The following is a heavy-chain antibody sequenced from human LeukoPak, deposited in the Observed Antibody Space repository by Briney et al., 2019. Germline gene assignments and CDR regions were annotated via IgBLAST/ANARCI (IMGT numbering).Heavy chain of an antibody. CDR3: ARGRYCSADICSGGDAFDI. CDR1: GGSINNYY. CDR2: IYTRGGT. D-gene: IGHD2-15*01. V-gene: IGHV4-4*07. Sequence: SETLSLTCTVSGGSINNYYWSWIRQPAGKGLEWIGRIYTRGGTNYNPSLKSRVTMSVDTSKNQFSQKLSSVTAADTAVYYCARGRYCSADICSGGDAFDIWGQGTMVSVSS. J-gene: IGHJ3*02.